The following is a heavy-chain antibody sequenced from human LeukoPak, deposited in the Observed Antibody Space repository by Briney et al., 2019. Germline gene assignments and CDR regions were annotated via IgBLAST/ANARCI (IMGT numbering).Heavy chain of an antibody. V-gene: IGHV4-59*01. Sequence: SETLSLTCTVSGGSISSYYWSWTRQPPGKGLEWIGYIYYNGSTNYNPSLKSRVTISVDTSKNQFSLKLSSVTAADTAVYYCAREFLYAFDIWGQGTMVTVSS. CDR1: GGSISSYY. CDR2: IYYNGST. J-gene: IGHJ3*02. D-gene: IGHD2-21*01. CDR3: AREFLYAFDI.